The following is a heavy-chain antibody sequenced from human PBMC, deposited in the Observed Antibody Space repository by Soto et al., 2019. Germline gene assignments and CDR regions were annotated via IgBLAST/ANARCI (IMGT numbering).Heavy chain of an antibody. CDR2: INSDGSST. D-gene: IGHD3-3*01. J-gene: IGHJ6*02. V-gene: IGHV3-74*01. CDR1: RFTFSSXS. CDR3: ARSILYDFWSGYPENYYYYRMDV. Sequence: LXLXCAASRFTFSSXSMHWVRQAPGNGLVCVSRINSDGSSTRYADSVKGRLTISRDNAKNTLYLQMNSLRAEDTAVHYCARSILYDFWSGYPENYYYYRMDVWGQGPPVTVSS.